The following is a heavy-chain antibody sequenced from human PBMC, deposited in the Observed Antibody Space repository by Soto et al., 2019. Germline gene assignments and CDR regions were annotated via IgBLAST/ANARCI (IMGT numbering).Heavy chain of an antibody. CDR2: IYYSGST. Sequence: SETLSLTCTVSGGSISSGDYYWSWIRQPPGKGLEWIGYIYYSGSTYYNPSLKSRVTISVDTSKNQFSLKLSSVTAADTAVYFCARLTYYYDSSGYYPAFFDYWGQGTLVTV. CDR1: GGSISSGDYY. D-gene: IGHD3-22*01. V-gene: IGHV4-30-4*01. J-gene: IGHJ4*02. CDR3: ARLTYYYDSSGYYPAFFDY.